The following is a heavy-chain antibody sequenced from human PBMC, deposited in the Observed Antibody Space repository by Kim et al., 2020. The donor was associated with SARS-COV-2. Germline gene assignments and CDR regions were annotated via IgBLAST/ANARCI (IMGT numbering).Heavy chain of an antibody. Sequence: VGCTISRENAKNSLYLQMNSLRAEDTAVYYCARETHTYYYDSSGYYAFDYWGQGTLVTVSS. D-gene: IGHD3-22*01. V-gene: IGHV3-11*04. J-gene: IGHJ4*02. CDR3: ARETHTYYYDSSGYYAFDY.